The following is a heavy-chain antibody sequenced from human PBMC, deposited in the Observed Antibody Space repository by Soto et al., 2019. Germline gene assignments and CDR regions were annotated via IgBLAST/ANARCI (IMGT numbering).Heavy chain of an antibody. J-gene: IGHJ6*02. CDR2: ISAYNGNT. CDR3: ARDQSPYCSSTSCYRYVMDV. V-gene: IGHV1-18*01. Sequence: ASVKVSCKASGYTFTSYGISWVRQAPGQGLEWMGWISAYNGNTNYAQKLQGRVTMTTDTSTSTAYMELRSLRSDDTAVYYCARDQSPYCSSTSCYRYVMDVWGQGTTVTVSS. D-gene: IGHD2-2*01. CDR1: GYTFTSYG.